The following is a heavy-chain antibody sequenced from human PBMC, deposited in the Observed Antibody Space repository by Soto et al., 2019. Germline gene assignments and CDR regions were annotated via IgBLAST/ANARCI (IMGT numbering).Heavy chain of an antibody. Sequence: QVQLMASGGGVVQPGGSLKLSCAASGFTFRRHGMHWIRQAPGKGLEWLTIISYDGIQKFYAESVKGRFTITRDNSENMVFLQMNSLRPEDTAVYYCAKDVWNDVPATDGVDLWGQGTMVTVSS. J-gene: IGHJ3*01. V-gene: IGHV3-30*18. CDR2: ISYDGIQK. CDR3: AKDVWNDVPATDGVDL. CDR1: GFTFRRHG. D-gene: IGHD1-1*01.